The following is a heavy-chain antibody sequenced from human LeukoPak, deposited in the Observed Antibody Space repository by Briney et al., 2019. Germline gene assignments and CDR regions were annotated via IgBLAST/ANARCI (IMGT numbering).Heavy chain of an antibody. V-gene: IGHV1-2*02. CDR1: GYTFTGYY. Sequence: ASVKVSCKASGYTFTGYYMHWVRQAPGQGLEWMGWINPNSGGTNYAQKFQGRVTMTRDTSISTAYMELSRLRSDDTAVYYCATLDAGRFWIGYIDYWGQGTLVTVSS. J-gene: IGHJ4*02. D-gene: IGHD3-3*01. CDR2: INPNSGGT. CDR3: ATLDAGRFWIGYIDY.